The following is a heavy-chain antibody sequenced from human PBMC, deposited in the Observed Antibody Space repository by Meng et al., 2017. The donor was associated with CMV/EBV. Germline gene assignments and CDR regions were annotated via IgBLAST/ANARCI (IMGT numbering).Heavy chain of an antibody. V-gene: IGHV4-31*03. CDR1: GGSISSGVYY. J-gene: IGHJ4*02. CDR3: ARDLSFGSFDY. CDR2: IYYSGDT. D-gene: IGHD3-10*01. Sequence: CTDSGGSISSGVYYWSWIRQHPGKGLEWIGYIYYSGDTYYNPSLKSRVTISADTSKNQFSLKLSSVTAADTAVYYCARDLSFGSFDYWGQGTLVTVSS.